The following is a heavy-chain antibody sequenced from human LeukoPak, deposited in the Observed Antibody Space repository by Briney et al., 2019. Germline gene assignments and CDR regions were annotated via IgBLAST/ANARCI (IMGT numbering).Heavy chain of an antibody. CDR1: GGSISSSSYY. D-gene: IGHD5-24*01. V-gene: IGHV4-39*07. Sequence: SETLCLTCTVSGGSISSSSYYWGWIRQPPGKGLEWVGSIYYSGSTYYKPSLKSRVTISVDTSQNQFSLKLSSVTAADTAVYYCAREAREGHVFDIWGQGTMVTVSS. CDR3: AREAREGHVFDI. J-gene: IGHJ3*02. CDR2: IYYSGST.